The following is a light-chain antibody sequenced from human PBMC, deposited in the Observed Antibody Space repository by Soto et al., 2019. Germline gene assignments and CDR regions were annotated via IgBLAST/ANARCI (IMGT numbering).Light chain of an antibody. V-gene: IGKV3-20*01. CDR3: QQYGSSPLT. CDR2: GAS. Sequence: ETVLTQSPGTLSLSPGERATLSCRASQSVSSYYLAWYQQKPGQAPRLLIYGASSRATGTPDRFSGSGSGTDFTLTISRLEPEDFAAYYCQQYGSSPLTFGQGTKVEI. J-gene: IGKJ1*01. CDR1: QSVSSYY.